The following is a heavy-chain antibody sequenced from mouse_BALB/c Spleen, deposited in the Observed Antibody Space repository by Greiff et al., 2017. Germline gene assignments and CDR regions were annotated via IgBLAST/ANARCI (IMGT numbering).Heavy chain of an antibody. J-gene: IGHJ2*01. Sequence: QVQLQQSGAELARPGASVKMSCKASGYTFTSYTMHWVKQRPGQGLEWIGYINPSSGYTNYNQKFKDKATLTADKSSSTAYMQLSSLTSEDSAVYYCVPYDGYYVDYWGQGTTLTVSS. CDR1: GYTFTSYT. D-gene: IGHD2-3*01. V-gene: IGHV1-4*01. CDR3: VPYDGYYVDY. CDR2: INPSSGYT.